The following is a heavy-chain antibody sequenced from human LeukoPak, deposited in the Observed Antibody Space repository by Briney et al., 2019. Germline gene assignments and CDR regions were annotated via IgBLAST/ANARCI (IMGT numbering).Heavy chain of an antibody. J-gene: IGHJ4*02. CDR2: INPNGGST. CDR3: ATDLWGSGGPDY. V-gene: IGHV1-46*01. CDR1: GYTFTSYG. Sequence: ASVKVSCKASGYTFTSYGISWVRQAPGQGLEWMGIINPNGGSTTYAQKFHGRVTMTEDTSTDTAYMELSSLRSEDTAAYYCATDLWGSGGPDYWGQGTLVTVSS. D-gene: IGHD3-16*01.